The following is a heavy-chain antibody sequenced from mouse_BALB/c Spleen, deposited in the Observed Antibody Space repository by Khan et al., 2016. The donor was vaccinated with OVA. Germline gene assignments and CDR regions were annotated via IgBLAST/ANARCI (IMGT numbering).Heavy chain of an antibody. V-gene: IGHV1S81*02. Sequence: QVQLQQSGAELVKPGASVKLSCKASGYTLTRYYMYWVKQRPGQGLEWIGGIHPSTGYTNLNEKFKNKATLTVDKSSTTVYMQLSSLTSEDSAVYYCSRNYGYDYFDYWGQGTTLTVSS. D-gene: IGHD1-2*01. CDR2: IHPSTGYT. CDR1: GYTLTRYY. J-gene: IGHJ2*01. CDR3: SRNYGYDYFDY.